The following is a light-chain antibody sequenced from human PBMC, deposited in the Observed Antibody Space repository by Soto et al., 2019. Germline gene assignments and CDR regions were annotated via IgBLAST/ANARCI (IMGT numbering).Light chain of an antibody. CDR1: SSDIGTYNL. J-gene: IGLJ2*01. CDR2: EVT. Sequence: QSALTQPASVSGSPGQSITISCTGTSSDIGTYNLVSWYQHYPGKAPKLIIYEVTKRPSGVPDRFSGSKSGNTASLTVSGLQAEDEGDYYCSSHGGINNVLFGGGTKVTVL. V-gene: IGLV2-8*01. CDR3: SSHGGINNVL.